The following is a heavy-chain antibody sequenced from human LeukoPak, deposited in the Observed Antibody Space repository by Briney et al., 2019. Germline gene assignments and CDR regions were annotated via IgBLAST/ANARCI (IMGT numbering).Heavy chain of an antibody. Sequence: GGSLRLSCAASGFTFSSYSMNWVRQAPGKGLEWVSYISSSSTIYYADSVKGRFTISRDNAKNSLYLQMNSLRAEDTAVYYCARGELRRTFDYWGQGTLVTVSS. CDR2: ISSSSTI. CDR3: ARGELRRTFDY. V-gene: IGHV3-48*01. J-gene: IGHJ4*02. CDR1: GFTFSSYS. D-gene: IGHD1-7*01.